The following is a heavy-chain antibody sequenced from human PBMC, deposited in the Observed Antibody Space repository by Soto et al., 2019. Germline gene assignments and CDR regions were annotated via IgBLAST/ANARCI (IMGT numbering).Heavy chain of an antibody. J-gene: IGHJ4*02. D-gene: IGHD2-15*01. CDR1: GGTFSSYA. V-gene: IGHV1-69*01. CDR2: IIPIFGTA. Sequence: QVQLVQSGAEVKKPGSSVKVSCKASGGTFSSYAISWVRQAPGQGLEWMGGIIPIFGTANYAQKFQGRVTITXDESTSTAXXXLXXXXXXXXXXXXXXXXRGYCSGGSCYDLDYWGQGXLVTVSS. CDR3: XXXRGYCSGGSCYDLDY.